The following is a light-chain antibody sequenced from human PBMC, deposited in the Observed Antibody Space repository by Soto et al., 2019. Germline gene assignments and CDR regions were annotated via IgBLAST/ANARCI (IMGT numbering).Light chain of an antibody. J-gene: IGKJ3*01. CDR2: GAS. CDR1: QSLAGNY. V-gene: IGKV3-20*01. CDR3: HQYVTSPT. Sequence: EIVLTQSPGTLSLSPGERATLSCRASQSLAGNYLAWYQQKPGQAPRLLISGASSRATGVPDRFSGSGSGTDFTLTISRLEPEDFAVYHCHQYVTSPTFGPGTKVEIK.